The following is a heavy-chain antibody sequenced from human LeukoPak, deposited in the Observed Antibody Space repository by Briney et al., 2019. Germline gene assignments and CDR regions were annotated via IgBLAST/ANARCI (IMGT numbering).Heavy chain of an antibody. V-gene: IGHV3-21*01. CDR1: GFAFNFFS. J-gene: IGHJ6*02. Sequence: GGSLRLSCATSGFAFNFFSMNWVRQVPGKGLEWISSISSDSSLIYYADSVKGRFTISRDNARNSLYLQLSSLGAGDTAVYYCARIDYYHGMDVWGQGTTVTVSS. CDR3: ARIDYYHGMDV. CDR2: ISSDSSLI.